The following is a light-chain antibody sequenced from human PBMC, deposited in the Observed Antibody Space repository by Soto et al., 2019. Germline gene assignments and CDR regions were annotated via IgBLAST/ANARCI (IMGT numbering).Light chain of an antibody. V-gene: IGKV3-15*01. CDR3: HQYDDWSLT. J-gene: IGKJ4*01. CDR1: QNIHNN. Sequence: EIVMTQSPATLSVSPGERATLSCRASQNIHNNLAWFQQKPGQAPTFLIYGASTRATGIPARFSGSGSGTEFTLTISSLQSEDVAVYYCHQYDDWSLTFGGGTKVDIK. CDR2: GAS.